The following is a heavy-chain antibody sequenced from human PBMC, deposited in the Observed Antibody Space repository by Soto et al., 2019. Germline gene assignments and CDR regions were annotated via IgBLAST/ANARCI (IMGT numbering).Heavy chain of an antibody. CDR1: GFTFDDYA. J-gene: IGHJ3*02. Sequence: GGSLRLSCAASGFTFDDYAMHWVRQAPGKGLEWVSGISWNSGSIGYADSVKGRFTISRDNAKNSLYLQMNSLRAEDTALYYCAKDIWGDPYCGGDCYPDAFDIWGQGTMVTVSS. D-gene: IGHD2-21*02. CDR2: ISWNSGSI. CDR3: AKDIWGDPYCGGDCYPDAFDI. V-gene: IGHV3-9*01.